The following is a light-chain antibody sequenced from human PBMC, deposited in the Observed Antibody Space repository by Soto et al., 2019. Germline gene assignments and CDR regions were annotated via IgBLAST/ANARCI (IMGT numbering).Light chain of an antibody. Sequence: ETGLTQSPGTLSLSPGERATLSCRASQSVSSSYLAWYQQKPGQAPRLLIYGASSRATGIPDRFSGSGSGTDFTLTISRLEPEDFAVYYCQQYGSSPRVTFGQGTKVEIK. J-gene: IGKJ1*01. V-gene: IGKV3-20*01. CDR2: GAS. CDR3: QQYGSSPRVT. CDR1: QSVSSSY.